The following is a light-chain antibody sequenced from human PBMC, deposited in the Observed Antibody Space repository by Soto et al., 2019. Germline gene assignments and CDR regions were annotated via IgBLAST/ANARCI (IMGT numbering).Light chain of an antibody. CDR2: GAS. CDR1: QSVSSSF. Sequence: EVVLTQSPATLSLSPGGRATLSCSASQSVSSSFVAWYQQKPGQAPRLLIYGASSRATGIPDRFSGSGSGTDFTLTISRLEPEDFAVYYCQQYGSSPWTFGQGTKVDIK. J-gene: IGKJ1*01. V-gene: IGKV3-20*01. CDR3: QQYGSSPWT.